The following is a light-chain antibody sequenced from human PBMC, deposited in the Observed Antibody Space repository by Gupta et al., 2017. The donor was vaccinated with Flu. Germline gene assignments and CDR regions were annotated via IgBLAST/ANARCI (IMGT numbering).Light chain of an antibody. CDR1: NIGGKH. CDR2: DDR. V-gene: IGLV3-21*02. Sequence: SHVLTPPPSVSVAPGQTASITCEGNNIGGKHVHWYQQKAGQAPVLVVYDDRDRPSRIPERFSGSNSGNTATLTISRVEAGDEADYYCQVWDSNNDHQWVFGGGTKLTVL. J-gene: IGLJ2*01. CDR3: QVWDSNNDHQWV.